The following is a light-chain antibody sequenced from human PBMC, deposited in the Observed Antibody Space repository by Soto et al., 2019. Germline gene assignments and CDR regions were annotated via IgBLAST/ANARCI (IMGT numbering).Light chain of an antibody. J-gene: IGLJ1*01. Sequence: QSALTQPASVSGAPGPSITISCTGTTSDVGSYNLVSWYQQHPGTAPKLMIYEAFKRPSGVSNRFSGSKSGDTASLTISGLQAEDEADYYCCSYAGSTTLYAFGTGTKVTAL. CDR1: TSDVGSYNL. V-gene: IGLV2-23*01. CDR3: CSYAGSTTLYA. CDR2: EAF.